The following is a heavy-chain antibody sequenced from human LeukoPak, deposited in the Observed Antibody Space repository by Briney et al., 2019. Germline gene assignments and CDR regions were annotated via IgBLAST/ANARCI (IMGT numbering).Heavy chain of an antibody. J-gene: IGHJ6*04. CDR1: GFTFSSYS. CDR3: AELGITMIGGV. CDR2: ISSSGSTI. Sequence: QTGGSLRFSCAASGFTFSSYSMNWVRQAPGKGLEWVSYISSSGSTIYYADSVKGRFTISRDNAKNSLYLQMNSLRAEDTAVYYCAELGITMIGGVWGKGTTVTISS. V-gene: IGHV3-48*04. D-gene: IGHD3-10*02.